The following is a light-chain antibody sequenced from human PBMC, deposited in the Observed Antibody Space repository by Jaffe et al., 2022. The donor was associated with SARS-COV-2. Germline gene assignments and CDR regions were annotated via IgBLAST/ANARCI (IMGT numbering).Light chain of an antibody. CDR3: QQYSSYPLT. V-gene: IGKV1-5*03. CDR1: QSINSW. CDR2: KAS. J-gene: IGKJ4*01. Sequence: DIQMTQSPSTLSASIGDRVTITCRASQSINSWLAWYQQKPGKAPKLLIYKASNLESGVPSRFSGSGSGTEFTLTISSLQPDDFATYYCQQYSSYPLTLGGGTKVEIK.